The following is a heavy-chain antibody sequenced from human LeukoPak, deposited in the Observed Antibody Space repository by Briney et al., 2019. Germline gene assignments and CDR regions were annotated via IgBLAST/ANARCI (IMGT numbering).Heavy chain of an antibody. D-gene: IGHD6-13*01. CDR1: GFTFSSYA. CDR3: ARDPSRIAATDQY. CDR2: ISYDGSNK. J-gene: IGHJ4*02. Sequence: PGGSLRLSCAASGFTFSSYAMHWVRQAPGKGLEWVAVISYDGSNKYYADSVKGRFTISRDNSKNTLYLQMNSLRAEDTAVYYCARDPSRIAATDQYWGQGTLVTVSS. V-gene: IGHV3-30-3*01.